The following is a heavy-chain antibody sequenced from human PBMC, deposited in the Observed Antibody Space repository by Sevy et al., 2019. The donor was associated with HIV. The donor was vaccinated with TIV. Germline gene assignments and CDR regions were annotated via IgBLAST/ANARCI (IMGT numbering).Heavy chain of an antibody. V-gene: IGHV1-18*01. J-gene: IGHJ6*02. CDR2: ISAYNGNT. CDR3: ARDIPDIVVVPAAIIHYYYGMDV. D-gene: IGHD2-2*01. Sequence: ASGKVSCKASGYTFTSYGISWVRQAPGQGLEWMGWISAYNGNTNYAQKLPGRVTMTTDTSTSTAYMELRSLRSDDTAVYYCARDIPDIVVVPAAIIHYYYGMDVWGQGTTVTVSS. CDR1: GYTFTSYG.